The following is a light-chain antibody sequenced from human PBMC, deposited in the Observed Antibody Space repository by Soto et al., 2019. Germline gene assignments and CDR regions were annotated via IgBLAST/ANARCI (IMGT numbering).Light chain of an antibody. CDR3: QMYNRDPFS. CDR1: QGIRKY. J-gene: IGKJ3*01. CDR2: AAS. Sequence: DIQMTQSPSSLSASVGDRVAITCRAIQGIRKYLAWYQQKPGKVPKLLIYAASTLQSGVPSRFSGSGSGTDFTLTISRLQPEDVETYYCQMYNRDPFSFGPGTKVDI. V-gene: IGKV1-27*01.